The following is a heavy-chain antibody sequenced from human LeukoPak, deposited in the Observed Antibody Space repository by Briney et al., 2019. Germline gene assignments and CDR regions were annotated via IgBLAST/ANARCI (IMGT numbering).Heavy chain of an antibody. J-gene: IGHJ5*02. CDR3: ARGGMVRGVPHRAIVPNQNWFDP. V-gene: IGHV4-34*01. Sequence: PSDTLSHTRAVYGGSFSCYYWSWLRQPPGKAVEWFGELNHSGSPIYPPPLESRGTISVDTSKNQFSLKLSSVTAADTAVYYCARGGMVRGVPHRAIVPNQNWFDPWGQGTLVTVSS. CDR2: LNHSGSP. D-gene: IGHD3-10*01. CDR1: GGSFSCYY.